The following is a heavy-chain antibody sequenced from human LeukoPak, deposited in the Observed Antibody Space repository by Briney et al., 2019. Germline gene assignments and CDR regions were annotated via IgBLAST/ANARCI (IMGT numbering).Heavy chain of an antibody. V-gene: IGHV4-59*01. CDR3: ARYSSGWYYGMDV. CDR1: GGSISSYY. CDR2: IYYSGST. Sequence: SETLSLTCTVSGGSISSYYWSWIRQPPGKGLEWIGYIYYSGSTNYNPSLKGRVTISVDTSKNQFSLKLSSVTAADTAVYYCARYSSGWYYGMDVWGQGTTVTVSS. J-gene: IGHJ6*02. D-gene: IGHD6-19*01.